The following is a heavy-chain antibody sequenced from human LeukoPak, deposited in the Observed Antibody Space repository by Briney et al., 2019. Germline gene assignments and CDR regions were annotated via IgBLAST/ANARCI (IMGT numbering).Heavy chain of an antibody. CDR1: GYTFTSYY. CDR2: INPSGGST. V-gene: IGHV1-46*01. D-gene: IGHD6-6*01. J-gene: IGHJ5*02. Sequence: GASVKVSCKASGYTFTSYYMHWVRQAPGQGLEWMGIINPSGGSTIYAQKFQGRVTMTRDTSTSTVYMELSSLRSEDTAVYYCARPYSSSSPWDWFDPWGQGTLVTVSS. CDR3: ARPYSSSSPWDWFDP.